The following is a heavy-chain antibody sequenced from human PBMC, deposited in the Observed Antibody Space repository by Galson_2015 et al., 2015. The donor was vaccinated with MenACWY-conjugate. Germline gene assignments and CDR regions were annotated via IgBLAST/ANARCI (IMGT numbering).Heavy chain of an antibody. J-gene: IGHJ4*02. CDR3: AKGLRANGYNFYY. CDR1: GFTFSTYA. Sequence: SLRLSCAASGFTFSTYAMTWVRQSPGKGLEWVSAISGSGAGTYYADSVKGRFTISRDNSRNTLYLEMNSLRVEDTAIYYCAKGLRANGYNFYYWGRGTLVTVAS. D-gene: IGHD5-18*01. CDR2: ISGSGAGT. V-gene: IGHV3-23*01.